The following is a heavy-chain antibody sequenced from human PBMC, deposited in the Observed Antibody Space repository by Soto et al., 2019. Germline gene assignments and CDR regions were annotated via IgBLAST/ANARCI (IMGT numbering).Heavy chain of an antibody. Sequence: SETLSLTCTASGGSISSSSYYWGWIRQPPGKGLEWIGSIYYSGSTYYNPSLKSRVTISVDTSKNQFSLKLSSVTAADTAVCYCARIIAAVGPLYCYYGMDVWGQGTTVTVSS. D-gene: IGHD6-13*01. J-gene: IGHJ6*02. CDR2: IYYSGST. V-gene: IGHV4-39*01. CDR1: GGSISSSSYY. CDR3: ARIIAAVGPLYCYYGMDV.